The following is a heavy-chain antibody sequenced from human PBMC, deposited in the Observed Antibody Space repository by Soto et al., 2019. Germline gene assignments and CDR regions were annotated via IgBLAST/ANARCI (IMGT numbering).Heavy chain of an antibody. CDR3: ARAFAGFGAYWYFDL. J-gene: IGHJ2*01. V-gene: IGHV4-59*01. CDR2: GYHSVSI. CDR1: GGSITDYY. Sequence: LSLTCTVSGGSITDYYWSWIRQPPGKALEWIGYGYHSVSIHYNPSLKTRVTISVDTSENQFSLRLSSVTAADTAVYYCARAFAGFGAYWYFDLWGRGTLVTVSS. D-gene: IGHD3-16*01.